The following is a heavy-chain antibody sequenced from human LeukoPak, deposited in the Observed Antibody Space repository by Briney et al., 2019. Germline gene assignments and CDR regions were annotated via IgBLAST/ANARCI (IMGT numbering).Heavy chain of an antibody. J-gene: IGHJ4*02. CDR1: GFTFSDYY. V-gene: IGHV3-11*01. Sequence: GGSLRPSCAASGFTFSDYYMSWIRQAPGKGLEWVSYSSGSSIYYADFVKGRFTISRDNAKNSLYLQMNSPRAEDTAVYYCAREGSSSWYVDYWGQGTLVTVSS. D-gene: IGHD6-13*01. CDR2: SSGSSI. CDR3: AREGSSSWYVDY.